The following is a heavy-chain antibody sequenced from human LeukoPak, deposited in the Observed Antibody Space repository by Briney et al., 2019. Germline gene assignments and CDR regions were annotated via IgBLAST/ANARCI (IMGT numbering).Heavy chain of an antibody. J-gene: IGHJ4*02. CDR3: ASRRGSNRPFDY. CDR1: GFTFSDYN. D-gene: IGHD1-26*01. Sequence: PGGSLRLSCAASGFTFSDYNMRWIRQAPGKGLEWVSSISRSGSTKYYADSVKGRFTISRDNAKNSLYLQMHSLTAEDSAVYYCASRRGSNRPFDYWGQGTLVTVSS. CDR2: ISRSGSTK. V-gene: IGHV3-11*04.